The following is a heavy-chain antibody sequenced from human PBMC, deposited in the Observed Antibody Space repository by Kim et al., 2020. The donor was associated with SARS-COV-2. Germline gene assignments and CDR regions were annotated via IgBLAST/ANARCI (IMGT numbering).Heavy chain of an antibody. CDR1: GLIFSSYA. V-gene: IGHV3-23*01. J-gene: IGHJ4*02. CDR2: ISVNSVST. D-gene: IGHD6-13*01. CDR3: VKDASIGSSWGY. Sequence: GGSLRLSCAASGLIFSSYAMSWVRQAPGKGLEWVSSISVNSVSTYYADSLKGRFTISRDNSKKTLYLQMNSLRVEDTAVYYCVKDASIGSSWGYWGQGT.